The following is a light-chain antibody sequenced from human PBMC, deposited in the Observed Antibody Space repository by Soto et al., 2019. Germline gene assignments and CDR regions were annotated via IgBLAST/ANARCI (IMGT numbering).Light chain of an antibody. CDR1: QGIRSY. Sequence: AIRITQSPSSRSASTGDRVTITCRASQGIRSYLAWYQQKPGKAPKLLIYAASTLQSGVPSRFSGSGSGTDFTRTISCLQSEDFETYYCQQYYSYTWTFGQGTKVDIK. V-gene: IGKV1-8*01. CDR2: AAS. J-gene: IGKJ1*01. CDR3: QQYYSYTWT.